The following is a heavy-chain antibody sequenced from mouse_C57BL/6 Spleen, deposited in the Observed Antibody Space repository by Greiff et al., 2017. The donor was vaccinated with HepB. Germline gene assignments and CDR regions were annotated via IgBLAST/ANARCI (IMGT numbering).Heavy chain of an antibody. V-gene: IGHV1-55*01. CDR3: ARWGHYGSSYVGAWFAY. CDR2: IYPGSGST. CDR1: GYTFTSYW. J-gene: IGHJ3*01. D-gene: IGHD1-1*01. Sequence: QVQLQQPGAELVKPGASVKMSCKASGYTFTSYWITWVKQRPGQGLEWIGDIYPGSGSTNYNEKFKSKATLTVDTSSSTAYMQLSSLTSEDSAVYYCARWGHYGSSYVGAWFAYWGQGTLVTVSA.